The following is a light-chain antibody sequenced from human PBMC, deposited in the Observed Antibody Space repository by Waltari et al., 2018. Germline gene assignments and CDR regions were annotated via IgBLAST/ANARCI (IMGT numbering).Light chain of an antibody. V-gene: IGKV4-1*01. CDR2: WAS. CDR3: QQYYSTPLT. J-gene: IGKJ4*01. Sequence: QSPDSLAVSLGERATINCKSSQSVLYSSANKSYLNWYQQKPGQPPKLLIYWASTRESGVPDRISGAGSGTDFTLTISSLQSEDVAVYYCQQYYSTPLTFGGGTKVEIK. CDR1: QSVLYSSANKSY.